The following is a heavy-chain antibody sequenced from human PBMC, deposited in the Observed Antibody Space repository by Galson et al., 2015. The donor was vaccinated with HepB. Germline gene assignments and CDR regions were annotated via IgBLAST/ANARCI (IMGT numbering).Heavy chain of an antibody. CDR2: ISAYNGNT. CDR1: GYTFTSYG. Sequence: SVKVSCKASGYTFTSYGISWVRQAPGQGLEWMGWISAYNGNTNYAQKLQGRVTMTTDTSTSTAYMELRSLRSDDTAVYYCARDRDITIFGVAINNWSDYWGQGTLVTVSS. D-gene: IGHD3-3*01. J-gene: IGHJ4*02. V-gene: IGHV1-18*01. CDR3: ARDRDITIFGVAINNWSDY.